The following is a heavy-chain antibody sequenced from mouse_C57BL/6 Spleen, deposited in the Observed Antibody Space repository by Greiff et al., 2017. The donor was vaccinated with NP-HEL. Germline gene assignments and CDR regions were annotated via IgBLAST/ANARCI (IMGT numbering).Heavy chain of an antibody. CDR2: IDPSDSYT. J-gene: IGHJ2*01. CDR1: GYTFTSYW. V-gene: IGHV1-69*01. Sequence: QVQLQQPGAELVMPGASVKLSCKASGYTFTSYWMHWVKQRPGQGLEWIGEIDPSDSYTNYNQKFKGKSTLTVDKSSSTAYMQLSSLASKDSAVYYCARKSDYEDLDYWGQGTTLTVSS. CDR3: ARKSDYEDLDY. D-gene: IGHD2-4*01.